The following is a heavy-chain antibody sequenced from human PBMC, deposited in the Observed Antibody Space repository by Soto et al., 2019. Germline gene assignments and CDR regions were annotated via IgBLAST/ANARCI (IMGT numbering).Heavy chain of an antibody. CDR1: GFTFSSYA. D-gene: IGHD2-2*01. V-gene: IGHV3-30-3*01. CDR3: ARDAPPYCSSTSCYYPTNGLLPMDV. J-gene: IGHJ6*02. CDR2: ISYDGSNK. Sequence: GGSLRLSCAASGFTFSSYAMHWVRQAPGKGLEWVAVISYDGSNKYYADSVKGRFTISRDNSKNTLYLQMNSLRAEDTAVYYCARDAPPYCSSTSCYYPTNGLLPMDVWGQGTTVTVSS.